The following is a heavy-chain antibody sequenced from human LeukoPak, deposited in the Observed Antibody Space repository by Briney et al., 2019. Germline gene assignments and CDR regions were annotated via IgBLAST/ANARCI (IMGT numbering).Heavy chain of an antibody. CDR2: ISSSSSYI. CDR1: GFTFSSYS. V-gene: IGHV3-21*04. D-gene: IGHD2-2*01. Sequence: GGSLRLSCAASGFTFSSYSMNWVRQAPGKGLEWVSSISSSSSYIYYADSVKGRFTISRDNSKNTLYLQMNSLRAEGTAVYYCARPYCRSTSCYENYDYWGQGTLVTVSS. J-gene: IGHJ4*02. CDR3: ARPYCRSTSCYENYDY.